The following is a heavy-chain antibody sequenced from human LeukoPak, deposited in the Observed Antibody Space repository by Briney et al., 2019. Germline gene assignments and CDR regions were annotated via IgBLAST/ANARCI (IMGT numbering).Heavy chain of an antibody. J-gene: IGHJ4*02. D-gene: IGHD2-8*02. CDR2: IFPSGGEI. V-gene: IGHV3-23*01. CDR1: GFSFSSYA. CDR3: ATYRQVLLPFES. Sequence: GGSLRLSCATSGFSFSSYAMSWVRQPPGKGLEWVSSIFPSGGEIHYADSVRGRFTISRDNSKSTLSLQMNSLRAEDTAIYYCATYRQVLLPFESWGQGTLVTVSS.